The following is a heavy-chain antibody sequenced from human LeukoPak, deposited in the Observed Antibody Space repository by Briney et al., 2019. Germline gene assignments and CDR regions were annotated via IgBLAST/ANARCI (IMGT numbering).Heavy chain of an antibody. V-gene: IGHV4-34*01. Sequence: SETLSLTCAVYGGSFSGYHWNWIRQSPEKGLEWIGEINHRGRTNYNPSLASRVSMSVDTSKNQFSLKLSSVTAAATAISYCARAPTTVVTLPYYFDFWGQGILVTVSS. CDR3: ARAPTTVVTLPYYFDF. D-gene: IGHD4-17*01. CDR2: INHRGRT. CDR1: GGSFSGYH. J-gene: IGHJ4*02.